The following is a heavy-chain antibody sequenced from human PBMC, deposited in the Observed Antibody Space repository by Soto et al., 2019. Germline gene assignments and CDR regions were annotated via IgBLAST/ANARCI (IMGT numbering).Heavy chain of an antibody. CDR1: GFTFSSYA. CDR3: AKDPCSSTSCYTFDY. D-gene: IGHD2-2*02. Sequence: GGSLRLSCAASGFTFSSYAMSWVRQAPGKGLEWVSAISGSGGSTYYADSVKGRFAISRDNSKNTLYLQMNSLRAEDTAVYYCAKDPCSSTSCYTFDYWGQGTLVTVSS. J-gene: IGHJ4*02. V-gene: IGHV3-23*01. CDR2: ISGSGGST.